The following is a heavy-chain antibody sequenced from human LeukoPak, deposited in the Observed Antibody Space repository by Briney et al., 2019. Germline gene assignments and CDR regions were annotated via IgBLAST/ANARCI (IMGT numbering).Heavy chain of an antibody. CDR3: AREITMVRGVITHNYYYYYMDV. CDR2: IYTSGST. J-gene: IGHJ6*03. V-gene: IGHV4-4*07. Sequence: SETLSLTCTVSGGSISSYYWSWIRQPAGKGLEWIGRIYTSGSTNYNPSLKSRVTMSVDTSKNQFSLKLSSVTAADTAVYYCAREITMVRGVITHNYYYYYMDVWGKGTTVTISS. D-gene: IGHD3-10*01. CDR1: GGSISSYY.